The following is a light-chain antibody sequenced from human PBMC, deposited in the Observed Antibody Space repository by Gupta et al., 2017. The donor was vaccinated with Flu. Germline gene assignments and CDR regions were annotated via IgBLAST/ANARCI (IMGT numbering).Light chain of an antibody. CDR3: RQTLQTPRT. V-gene: IGKV2-28*01. CDR2: LGS. Sequence: DIVMTQSPLPLPVTPGEPASISCRSSQSLLHSNGFNYLDWYLQKPGQSPQLLIYLGSNRASGVPDRVSGSGSGTDFTLKISRVEAEDVGIYYCRQTLQTPRTFGQGSKVEIK. CDR1: QSLLHSNGFNY. J-gene: IGKJ1*01.